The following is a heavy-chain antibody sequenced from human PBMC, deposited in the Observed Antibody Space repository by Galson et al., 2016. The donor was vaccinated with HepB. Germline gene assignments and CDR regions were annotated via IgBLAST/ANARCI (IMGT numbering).Heavy chain of an antibody. CDR1: GDSISSLEYY. Sequence: SETLSLTCIVSGDSISSLEYYWGWIRQPPGRGLEWIGSIYYSGSTSYNPSLESRVTISVDTSKNQFPLRLSSVTAADTAVYYCATGISVAGKYYYYYMDVWGKGTPVTVSS. J-gene: IGHJ6*03. CDR2: IYYSGST. V-gene: IGHV4-39*01. D-gene: IGHD6-19*01. CDR3: ATGISVAGKYYYYYMDV.